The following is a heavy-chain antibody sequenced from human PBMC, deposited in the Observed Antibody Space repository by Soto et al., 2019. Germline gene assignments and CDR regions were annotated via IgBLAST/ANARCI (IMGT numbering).Heavy chain of an antibody. D-gene: IGHD6-13*01. Sequence: ASETLSLTCTVSGGSISSGGYYWSWIRQHPGKGLEWIGYVYNSGSTNYNPSLKSRVTISEDTSKSQFSLKVNSMTAADTAVYYCARYRREAVAGYTLDNWGQGILVTVSS. V-gene: IGHV4-61*08. J-gene: IGHJ4*02. CDR1: GGSISSGGYY. CDR2: VYNSGST. CDR3: ARYRREAVAGYTLDN.